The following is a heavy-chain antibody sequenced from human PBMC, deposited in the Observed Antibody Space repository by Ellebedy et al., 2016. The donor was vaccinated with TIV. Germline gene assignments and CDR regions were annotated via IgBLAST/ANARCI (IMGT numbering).Heavy chain of an antibody. CDR1: RGSPRTYY. CDR3: ARVMGHYVDSSAYHPNWFDS. Sequence: SETLSLTXPVSRGSPRTYYWSWIRHLPGKGLEYIGSIYHSGSSNHNPSLKSRVTLSVDTSKNQFSLLLTSVSAADTGFYYCARVMGHYVDSSAYHPNWFDSWGQGTLVTVSS. D-gene: IGHD3-22*01. V-gene: IGHV4-59*01. CDR2: IYHSGSS. J-gene: IGHJ5*01.